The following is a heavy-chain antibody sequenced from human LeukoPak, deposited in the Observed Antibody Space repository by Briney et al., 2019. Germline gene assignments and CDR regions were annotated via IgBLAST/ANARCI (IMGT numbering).Heavy chain of an antibody. D-gene: IGHD6-13*01. CDR1: GYSLTSFD. CDR2: MNPKRGNT. CDR3: ARGGSSSSYYNNYGMDV. Sequence: GASVKVSCKASGYSLTSFDINWVRQGSGQGLEWMGWMNPKRGNTGYALTFQGRVTITRDTSIDTAFMELSSLRPDDTAVYYCARGGSSSSYYNNYGMDVWGQGTTITVSS. J-gene: IGHJ6*02. V-gene: IGHV1-8*01.